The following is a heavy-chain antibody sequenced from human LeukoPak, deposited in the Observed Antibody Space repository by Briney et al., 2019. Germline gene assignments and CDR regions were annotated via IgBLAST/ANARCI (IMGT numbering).Heavy chain of an antibody. J-gene: IGHJ4*02. Sequence: SETLSLTCAVYGGSFSGYYWSWIRQSPGKGLERIGEINHSGSTNYNPSLKSRVTMSLDTSRNQFSLKLSSVTAADTAVYYCARGYFIHDSSGYHFDYFDSWGQGTLVTVSS. V-gene: IGHV4-34*01. CDR3: ARGYFIHDSSGYHFDYFDS. D-gene: IGHD3-22*01. CDR1: GGSFSGYY. CDR2: INHSGST.